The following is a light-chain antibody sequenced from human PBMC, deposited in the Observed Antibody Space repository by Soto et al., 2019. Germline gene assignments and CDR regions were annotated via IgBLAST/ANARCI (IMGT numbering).Light chain of an antibody. V-gene: IGKV3-20*01. J-gene: IGKJ1*01. CDR3: QQYGSSPWT. CDR2: GAS. CDR1: QSVSSSY. Sequence: ETLMTQSPATLSVNPGERATLSCRASQSVSSSYLAWYQQKPGQAPRLLIYGASSRATGIPDRFSGSGSGTDFTLTISRLEPGDFAVYYCQQYGSSPWTFGQGTKVDIK.